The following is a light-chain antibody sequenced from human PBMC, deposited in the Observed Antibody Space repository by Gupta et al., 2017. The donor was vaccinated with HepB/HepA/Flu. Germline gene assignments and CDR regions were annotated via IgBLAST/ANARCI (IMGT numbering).Light chain of an antibody. Sequence: EIVMTQSPFSLPVSPGEPASISCRSSQSLLHSNGYTYLDWYLKKPGQAPQLLIYLGSNRAYGVNHRFSSSGEGTDFTLKISRGEAADVGVYYCMQSLQNHPRNTFGQGTKVEIK. CDR3: MQSLQNHPRNT. CDR2: LGS. CDR1: QSLLHSNGYTY. V-gene: IGKV2-28*01. J-gene: IGKJ2*01.